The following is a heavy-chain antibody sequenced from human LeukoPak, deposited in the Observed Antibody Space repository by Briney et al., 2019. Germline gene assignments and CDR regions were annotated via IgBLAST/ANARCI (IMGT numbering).Heavy chain of an antibody. CDR3: ARDRASGSYQVSFCYDLDV. J-gene: IGHJ6*02. CDR2: INPSGGST. CDR1: GYTFTRYY. D-gene: IGHD3-10*01. Sequence: GASLKVSSKASGYTFTRYYIHWVREAPGQGLAWMGVINPSGGSTTYAQNFQGRVTMTTDASTSTVYMELSSLRSEDTAVYYCARDRASGSYQVSFCYDLDVWGLGTTVTVSS. V-gene: IGHV1-46*01.